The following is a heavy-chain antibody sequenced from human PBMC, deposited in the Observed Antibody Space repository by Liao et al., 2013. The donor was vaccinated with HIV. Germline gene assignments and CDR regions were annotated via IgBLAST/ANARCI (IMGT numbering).Heavy chain of an antibody. V-gene: IGHV4-39*01. Sequence: QLQLQESGPGLLKPSETLSLTCLVSGDSITRTGYNWGWIRQSPGTGLEWIGSISYTGSTFYNLSLRSRVTISLDTSKNQFSLKLTSVTAADTAVYYCAKGRTGVCSGGTCSGLYFQYWGQGTLVTVSS. CDR3: AKGRTGVCSGGTCSGLYFQY. J-gene: IGHJ1*01. D-gene: IGHD2-15*01. CDR2: ISYTGST. CDR1: GDSITRTGYN.